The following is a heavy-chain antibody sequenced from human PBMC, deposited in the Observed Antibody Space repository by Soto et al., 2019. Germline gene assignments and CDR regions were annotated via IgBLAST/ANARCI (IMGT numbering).Heavy chain of an antibody. CDR1: GFSLTTFGMG. J-gene: IGHJ4*02. D-gene: IGHD2-21*02. CDR3: VNRRDLSPSGY. CDR2: IYWNDDK. V-gene: IGHV2-5*01. Sequence: SGPTLVNPTQTLTLTCTYSGFSLTTFGMGVGWIRQPRGKAPEWLALIYWNDDKRYSPSLKNRLTIAKDTSKNLVVLTLTNVEPVDTATYYCVNRRDLSPSGYWGRGTLVPVSS.